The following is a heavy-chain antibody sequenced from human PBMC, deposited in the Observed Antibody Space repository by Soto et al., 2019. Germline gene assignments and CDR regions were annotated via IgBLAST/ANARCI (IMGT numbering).Heavy chain of an antibody. CDR1: GGSISSSSYY. Sequence: QLQLQESGPGLVKPSETLSLTCTVSGGSISSSSYYWGWIRQPPGKGLEWIGSIYYSGSTYYNPSLKSRVTISVDTSKNQFSLKLSSVTAADTAVYYCASPMRAADGWSPHYWGQGTLVTVSS. CDR3: ASPMRAADGWSPHY. CDR2: IYYSGST. J-gene: IGHJ4*02. D-gene: IGHD6-13*01. V-gene: IGHV4-39*01.